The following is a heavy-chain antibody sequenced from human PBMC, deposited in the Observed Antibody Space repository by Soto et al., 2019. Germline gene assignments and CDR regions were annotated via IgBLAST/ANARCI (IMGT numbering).Heavy chain of an antibody. CDR3: ARDFGTAMTTGYYYGMDV. J-gene: IGHJ6*02. CDR2: IIPIFGTA. V-gene: IGHV1-69*13. D-gene: IGHD5-18*01. Sequence: SVKVSCKASGGTFSSYAISWVRQAPGQGLEWMGGIIPIFGTANYAQKFQGRVTITADESTSTAYMELSSLRSEDTAVYYCARDFGTAMTTGYYYGMDVWGQGTTVTVSS. CDR1: GGTFSSYA.